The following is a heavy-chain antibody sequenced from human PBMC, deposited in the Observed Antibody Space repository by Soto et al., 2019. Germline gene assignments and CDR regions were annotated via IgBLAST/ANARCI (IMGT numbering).Heavy chain of an antibody. CDR2: IIPIFGTA. V-gene: IGHV1-69*13. CDR3: ARDGYYYDSSGYYSSFDY. CDR1: GGTFSSYA. J-gene: IGHJ4*02. D-gene: IGHD3-22*01. Sequence: SVKVSCKASGGTFSSYAISWVRQAPGQGLEWMGGIIPIFGTANYAQKFQGRVTITADESTSTAYMELSSRRSEDTAVYYCARDGYYYDSSGYYSSFDYWGQGTLVTVSS.